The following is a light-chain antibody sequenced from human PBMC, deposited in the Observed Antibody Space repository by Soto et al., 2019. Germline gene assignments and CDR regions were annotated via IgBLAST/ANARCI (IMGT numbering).Light chain of an antibody. CDR3: TSSTSDSLYV. CDR1: SSDVGGSKY. CDR2: KVS. Sequence: QSALTQPASVSGSPGQSITISCTGTSSDVGGSKYVSWYQQYPGKVPKLLINKVSNRPSGVSNRFSGSKSGNTASLTISGILAEDEADYFCTSSTSDSLYVFGSGTKVTVL. J-gene: IGLJ1*01. V-gene: IGLV2-14*01.